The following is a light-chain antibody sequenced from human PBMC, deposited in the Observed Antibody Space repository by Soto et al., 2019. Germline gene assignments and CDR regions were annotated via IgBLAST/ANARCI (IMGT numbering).Light chain of an antibody. CDR2: DAS. J-gene: IGKJ4*01. CDR1: QSIANF. Sequence: DVQMTQSPSSLSASVGDRVTITCKANQSIANFLNWFQHKPGEAPKLLISDASHLELGVPSRFSGSRSGTVFVLGISNLQSEGVAKYFCQQYKDRPLTFGGGTKVNI. CDR3: QQYKDRPLT. V-gene: IGKV1-33*01.